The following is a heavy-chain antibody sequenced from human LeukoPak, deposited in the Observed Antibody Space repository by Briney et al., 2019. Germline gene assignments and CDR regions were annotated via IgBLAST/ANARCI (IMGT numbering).Heavy chain of an antibody. Sequence: GGSLRLSCAASGFTFSSYSMNWLRQAPGKGLEWVSSISSSSSYIYYADSVKGRFTISRDNAKNSLYLQMNSLRAEDTAVYYCASSPSPMVRGVITDYWGQGTLVTVSS. CDR2: ISSSSSYI. J-gene: IGHJ4*02. V-gene: IGHV3-21*01. CDR1: GFTFSSYS. D-gene: IGHD3-10*01. CDR3: ASSPSPMVRGVITDY.